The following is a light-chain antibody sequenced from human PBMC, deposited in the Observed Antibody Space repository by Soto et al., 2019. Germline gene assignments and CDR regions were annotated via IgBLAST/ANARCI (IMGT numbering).Light chain of an antibody. CDR2: DAS. J-gene: IGKJ4*01. V-gene: IGKV3-11*01. Sequence: EIVLTQSPATLSLSPGERATLSCRASQSVGYFLAWYQQKPGQAPRLLIYDASNRATGVPARFTGSGSGTDFSLTISSLEPEDFAVYYCQQRSNWPPSLSFGGGTRVEIK. CDR3: QQRSNWPPSLS. CDR1: QSVGYF.